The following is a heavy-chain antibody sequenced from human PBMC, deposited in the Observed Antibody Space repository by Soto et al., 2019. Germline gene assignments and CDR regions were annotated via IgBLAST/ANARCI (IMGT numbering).Heavy chain of an antibody. D-gene: IGHD1-26*01. CDR2: IYYSGST. CDR3: ARAEVGATGWFDP. V-gene: IGHV4-61*01. Sequence: TLSLTCTVSGGSVSSGSYYWSWIRQPPGKGLEWIGYIYYSGSTNYNPSLKSRVTISVDTSKNQFSLKLSSVTAADTAVYYCARAEVGATGWFDPWGQGTLVTVSS. CDR1: GGSVSSGSYY. J-gene: IGHJ5*02.